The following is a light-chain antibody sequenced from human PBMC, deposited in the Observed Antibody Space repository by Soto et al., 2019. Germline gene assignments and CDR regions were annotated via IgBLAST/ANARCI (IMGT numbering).Light chain of an antibody. CDR3: QQYNNWPRT. CDR1: QSVSSN. Sequence: EIVMTQSPGTLSVSPGERATLSSRASQSVSSNLAWYQQKPGQAPSLLIYGASTRATGIPARFSGSGSGTEFALTISSLQSEDFAVYYCQQYNNWPRTFGQGTKVEIK. J-gene: IGKJ1*01. CDR2: GAS. V-gene: IGKV3-15*01.